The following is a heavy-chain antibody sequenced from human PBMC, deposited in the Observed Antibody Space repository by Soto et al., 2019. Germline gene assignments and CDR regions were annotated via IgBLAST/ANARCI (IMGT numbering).Heavy chain of an antibody. J-gene: IGHJ4*02. V-gene: IGHV1-69*04. CDR3: VRDSPIGSTYSGYDGIDY. Sequence: ASVKVSCKASGGTFSNDIITWVRQAPGQGLEWMGRIIPLLDIANYAQKFQGRVTITADKSTSTAYMELNSLRSEDTAVYYCVRDSPIGSTYSGYDGIDYWGQGTLVTVSS. D-gene: IGHD5-12*01. CDR2: IIPLLDIA. CDR1: GGTFSNDI.